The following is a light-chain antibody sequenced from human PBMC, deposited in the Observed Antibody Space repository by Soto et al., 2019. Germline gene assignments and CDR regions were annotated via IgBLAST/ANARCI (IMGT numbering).Light chain of an antibody. V-gene: IGKV1-5*01. J-gene: IGKJ1*01. CDR3: QQYNSYSEA. Sequence: DIQMTQSPSTLSASVGDRVTITCLASQSIRYWVYWYQHKPGKARKLLIYDASTLESGVPTRFSGSGSGTEFSLTISSLNPDDFATYYCQQYNSYSEAFGQGTKVDI. CDR1: QSIRYW. CDR2: DAS.